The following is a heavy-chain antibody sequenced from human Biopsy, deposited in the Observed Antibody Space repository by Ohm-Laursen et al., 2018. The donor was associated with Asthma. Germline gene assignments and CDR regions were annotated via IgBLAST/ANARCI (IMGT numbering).Heavy chain of an antibody. CDR2: IYSDGTS. V-gene: IGHV3-53*01. J-gene: IGHJ4*02. D-gene: IGHD3-22*01. Sequence: SLRLSCTASGFGVSRDHMFWVRQAPGKGLEWVSVIYSDGTSHTADSVRGRFTISRDYSKNTLYLQKHSLRAEDPAVYYCARGDSSNWSHYYFDHWGQGTLVTVSS. CDR1: GFGVSRDH. CDR3: ARGDSSNWSHYYFDH.